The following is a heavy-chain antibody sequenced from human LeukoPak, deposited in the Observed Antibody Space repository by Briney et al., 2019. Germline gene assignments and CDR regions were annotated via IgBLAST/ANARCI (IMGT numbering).Heavy chain of an antibody. Sequence: GESLKISCKGSGYSFTSYWIGWVRQMPGKGLEWMGIIYPGDSDTRCSPSFQGQVTISADKSISTAYLQWSSLKASDTAMYYCARSSIAAAAPFDYWGQGTLVTVSS. CDR1: GYSFTSYW. CDR3: ARSSIAAAAPFDY. V-gene: IGHV5-51*01. D-gene: IGHD6-13*01. J-gene: IGHJ4*02. CDR2: IYPGDSDT.